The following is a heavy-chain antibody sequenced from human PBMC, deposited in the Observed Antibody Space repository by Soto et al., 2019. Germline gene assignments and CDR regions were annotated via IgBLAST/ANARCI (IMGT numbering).Heavy chain of an antibody. Sequence: GGSLRLSCAASGFTVSSNYMSWVRQAPGKGLEWVSVIYSGGSTYYADSVKGRFTISRDNSKNTLYLQMNSLRAEDTAVYYCASSDFWSGYYPGIFDYCGQGTLVPVSS. CDR3: ASSDFWSGYYPGIFDY. J-gene: IGHJ4*02. CDR1: GFTVSSNY. CDR2: IYSGGST. V-gene: IGHV3-66*01. D-gene: IGHD3-3*01.